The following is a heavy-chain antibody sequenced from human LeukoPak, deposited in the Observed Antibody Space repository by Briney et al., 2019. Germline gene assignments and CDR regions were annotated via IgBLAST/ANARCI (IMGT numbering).Heavy chain of an antibody. Sequence: GGSLRLSCAASGFTFNTYAMSWVRQAPGKGLEWVSSISGNGGFTFYADSVRGRFTISRDNSKNPLFLQLNSLRVEDTAVYFCASYPWLHGAFDIWGQGTVVSVSS. CDR1: GFTFNTYA. V-gene: IGHV3-23*01. D-gene: IGHD5-18*01. J-gene: IGHJ3*02. CDR3: ASYPWLHGAFDI. CDR2: ISGNGGFT.